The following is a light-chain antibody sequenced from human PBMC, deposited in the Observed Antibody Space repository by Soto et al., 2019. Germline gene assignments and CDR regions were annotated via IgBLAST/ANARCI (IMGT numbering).Light chain of an antibody. V-gene: IGKV1-33*01. CDR2: AAS. CDR1: QHISTY. J-gene: IGKJ5*01. Sequence: IQVTQSPASVPASVVDRVTITCRAGQHISTYLAWYQQKPGEAPKLLISAASSLEAGVPSRFRGSGSGTDFTFTISRLQPEDIATYYCQQYENLPTFGQGTRLEIK. CDR3: QQYENLPT.